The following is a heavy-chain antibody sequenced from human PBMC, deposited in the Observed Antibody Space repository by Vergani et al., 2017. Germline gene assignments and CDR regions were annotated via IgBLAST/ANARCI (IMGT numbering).Heavy chain of an antibody. V-gene: IGHV3-15*01. CDR3: TTVSMVRGVITDY. CDR1: GFTFSDYY. Sequence: VQMVESGGGLVKPGGSLRLSCAASGFTFSDYYMTWIRQAPGKGLEWVGRIKSKTDGGTTDYAAPVKGRFTISRDDSKNTLYLQMNSLKTEDTAVYYCTTVSMVRGVITDYWGQGTLVTVSS. CDR2: IKSKTDGGTT. J-gene: IGHJ4*02. D-gene: IGHD3-10*01.